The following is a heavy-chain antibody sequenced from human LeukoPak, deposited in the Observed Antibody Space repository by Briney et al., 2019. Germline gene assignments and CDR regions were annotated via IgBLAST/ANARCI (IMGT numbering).Heavy chain of an antibody. CDR1: GYTFTGYY. CDR3: ARTYRTGTTSSAYGNWFDP. Sequence: ASVKVSCKASGYTFTGYYMHWVRQAPGQGLEWMGWINPNSGGTNYAQKLQGRVTMTTDTSTSTAYMGLRSLRSDDTAVYYCARTYRTGTTSSAYGNWFDPWGQGTLVTVSS. D-gene: IGHD1-1*01. J-gene: IGHJ5*02. V-gene: IGHV1-2*02. CDR2: INPNSGGT.